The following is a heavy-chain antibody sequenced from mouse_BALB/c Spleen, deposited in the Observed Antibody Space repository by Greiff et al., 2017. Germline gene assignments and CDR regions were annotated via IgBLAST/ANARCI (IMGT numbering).Heavy chain of an antibody. CDR1: GYTFTSYW. V-gene: IGHV1S22*01. D-gene: IGHD1-1*02. CDR3: TNGSYSCAMDY. J-gene: IGHJ4*01. CDR2: IYPGSGST. Sequence: LQQPGSELVRPGASVKLSCKASGYTFTSYWMHWVKQRHGQGLEWIGNIYPGSGSTNYDEKFKSKGTLTVDTSSSTAYMHLSSLTSEDSAVYYCTNGSYSCAMDYWGQGTSVTVSS.